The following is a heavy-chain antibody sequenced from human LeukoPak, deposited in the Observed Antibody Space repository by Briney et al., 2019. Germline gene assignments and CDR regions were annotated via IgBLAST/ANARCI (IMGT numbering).Heavy chain of an antibody. J-gene: IGHJ4*02. CDR2: INPNSGGT. Sequence: ASVKVPCKASGYTFTIYYMHWVRQAPGQGLEWMGWINPNSGGTSYARRFQGRVTMTRDTSISTAYMELNRLTSDDTAVYYCARNPSYCTSTSCYNDYWGQGTLVTVSS. CDR3: ARNPSYCTSTSCYNDY. D-gene: IGHD2-2*02. V-gene: IGHV1-2*02. CDR1: GYTFTIYY.